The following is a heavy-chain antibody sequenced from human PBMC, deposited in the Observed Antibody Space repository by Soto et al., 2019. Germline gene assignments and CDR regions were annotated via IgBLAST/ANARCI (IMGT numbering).Heavy chain of an antibody. CDR3: ARHVSTVTTD. J-gene: IGHJ4*02. CDR1: GFTFINHA. V-gene: IGHV3-23*04. Sequence: EVQLVESGGGLVQPGGSLRLSCAASGFTFINHAMSWVRQAPGKGLEWVSAMSATSGNTYYADSVKGRFTISRDNSKSTVYLQMHSLRPEDTAMYYCARHVSTVTTDWGQGTLVTVSS. D-gene: IGHD4-17*01. CDR2: MSATSGNT.